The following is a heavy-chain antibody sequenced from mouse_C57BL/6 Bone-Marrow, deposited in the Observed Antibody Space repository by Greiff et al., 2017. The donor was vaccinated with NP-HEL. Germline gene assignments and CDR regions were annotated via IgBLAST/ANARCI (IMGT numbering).Heavy chain of an antibody. Sequence: QVQLQQPGAELVMPGASVKLSCKASGYTFTSYWMHWVKQRPGQGLEWIGEIDPSDSYTNYNQKFKGKSTLTVDKSSSTAYMQLSSLTSEDSAVYYWARDRRITTVVDYGGQGTTLTVSS. J-gene: IGHJ2*01. CDR1: GYTFTSYW. V-gene: IGHV1-69*01. CDR3: ARDRRITTVVDY. CDR2: IDPSDSYT. D-gene: IGHD1-1*01.